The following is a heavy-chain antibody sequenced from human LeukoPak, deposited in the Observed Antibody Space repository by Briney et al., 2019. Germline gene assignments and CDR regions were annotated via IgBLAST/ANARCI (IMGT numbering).Heavy chain of an antibody. D-gene: IGHD5-18*01. CDR2: ISAYNGNT. V-gene: IGHV1-18*01. Sequence: ASVKLSRNGSAYTFTSYGISLMRLPPGQGLEWMGWISAYNGNTNYAQKRQGRVTMTTDTSTSTAYMELRSLRSDDTAVYYCGRDLRSYGIDEWGQGTLVTVSP. CDR3: GRDLRSYGIDE. CDR1: AYTFTSYG. J-gene: IGHJ4*02.